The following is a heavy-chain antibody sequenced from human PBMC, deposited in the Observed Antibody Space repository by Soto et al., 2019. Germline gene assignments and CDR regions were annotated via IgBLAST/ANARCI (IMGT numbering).Heavy chain of an antibody. CDR1: GGSVSSGSYY. J-gene: IGHJ1*01. D-gene: IGHD3-22*01. CDR3: ATEDYYDSSA. CDR2: IYYSGST. V-gene: IGHV4-61*01. Sequence: QVQLQESGPGLVKPSETLSLTCTVSGGSVSSGSYYWSWIRQPPGKGLEWIGYIYYSGSTNYNPSLKSRVTISVDTSKNQFSLKLSSVTAADTAVYYCATEDYYDSSAWGQGTLVTVSS.